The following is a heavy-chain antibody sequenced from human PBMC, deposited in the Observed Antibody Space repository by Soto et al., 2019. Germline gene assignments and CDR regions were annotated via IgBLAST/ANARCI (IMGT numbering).Heavy chain of an antibody. CDR1: GFTFSDHY. J-gene: IGHJ6*02. Sequence: EVQLVESGGGLVQPGGSLRLSCAASGFTFSDHYMDWVRQAPGKGLEWVGRTRNKAYTYTTEYAASVKGRFTISRXDXXNSLYLQMNSVKTEDTAVYYCSTSFWSGYSYGMDVWGQGTTVTVSS. D-gene: IGHD3-3*01. V-gene: IGHV3-72*01. CDR2: TRNKAYTYTT. CDR3: STSFWSGYSYGMDV.